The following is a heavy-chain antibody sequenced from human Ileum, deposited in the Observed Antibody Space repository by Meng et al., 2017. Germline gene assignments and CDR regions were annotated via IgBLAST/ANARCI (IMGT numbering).Heavy chain of an antibody. V-gene: IGHV3-48*03. Sequence: GGSLRLSCAASGFTFSNFEMNWVRQAPGKGLEWVSYISNSDNTIYYADSVKGRFTISRDNAKNSLYLQMHSLRREDTAVYYCARDSGSGSSIEESAFDYWGRGTRVTVSS. CDR1: GFTFSNFE. CDR2: ISNSDNTI. J-gene: IGHJ4*02. D-gene: IGHD6-19*01. CDR3: ARDSGSGSSIEESAFDY.